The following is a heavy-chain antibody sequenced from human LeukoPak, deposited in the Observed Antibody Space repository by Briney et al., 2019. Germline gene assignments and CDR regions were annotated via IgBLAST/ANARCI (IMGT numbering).Heavy chain of an antibody. D-gene: IGHD4-17*01. V-gene: IGHV3-53*01. CDR3: AKDYGDRDFDY. Sequence: AGGSLRLSCAASGFTVGSHYMSWVRQAPGKGLEWVSVIYSGGSTYYADSVKGRFTVSRDNSKNTLYLQMNSLRAEDTAVYYCAKDYGDRDFDYWGQGTLVTVSS. J-gene: IGHJ4*02. CDR1: GFTVGSHY. CDR2: IYSGGST.